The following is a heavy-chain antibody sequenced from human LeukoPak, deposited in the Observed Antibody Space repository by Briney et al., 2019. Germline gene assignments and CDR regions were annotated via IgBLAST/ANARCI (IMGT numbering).Heavy chain of an antibody. V-gene: IGHV1-2*02. CDR3: ARVAVVVVAANAFDI. CDR1: GGTFSSYA. Sequence: ASVKVSCKASGGTFSSYAISWVRQAPGQGLEWMGWINPNSGGTNYAQKFQGRVTMTRDTSISTAYMELSRLRSDDTAVYYCARVAVVVVAANAFDIWGQGTMVTVSS. CDR2: INPNSGGT. J-gene: IGHJ3*02. D-gene: IGHD2-15*01.